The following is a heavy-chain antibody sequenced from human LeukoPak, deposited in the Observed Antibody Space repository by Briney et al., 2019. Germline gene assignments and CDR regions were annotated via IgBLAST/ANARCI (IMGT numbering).Heavy chain of an antibody. D-gene: IGHD4-17*01. CDR1: GYTLTELS. V-gene: IGHV1-24*01. CDR2: FDPEDGET. J-gene: IGHJ5*02. CDR3: ATRDIYGDFSHP. Sequence: ASVKVSCKVSGYTLTELSMHWVRQAPGKGLEWMGGFDPEDGETIYAQKFQGRVTMTEDTSTDTAYMELSSLRSEDTAVYYCATRDIYGDFSHPWGQGTLVTVSS.